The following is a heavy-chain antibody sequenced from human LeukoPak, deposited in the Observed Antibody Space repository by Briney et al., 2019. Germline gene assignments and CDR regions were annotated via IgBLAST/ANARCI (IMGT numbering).Heavy chain of an antibody. J-gene: IGHJ4*02. CDR1: GGFISSYY. CDR2: IYTSGST. CDR3: AREGKSAAVDY. V-gene: IGHV4-4*07. Sequence: SETLSLTCTVSGGFISSYYWSWIRQPAGKGLEWIGRIYTSGSTNYNPSFKSRVTMSGDKSKNQFSLKLSSVTAADTAVYYCAREGKSAAVDYWGQGTLVTVSS. D-gene: IGHD6-13*01.